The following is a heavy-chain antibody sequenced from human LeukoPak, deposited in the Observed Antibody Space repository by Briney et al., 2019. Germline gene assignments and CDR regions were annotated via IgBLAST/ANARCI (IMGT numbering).Heavy chain of an antibody. CDR3: TTDQSDLGYYYYMDV. D-gene: IGHD3-16*01. CDR2: IKSKTDGGTT. Sequence: GGSLRLSXAASGFTFGNAWMSWVRQAPGKGLEWVGRIKSKTDGGTTDYAAPVKGRFTISRDDSKNTLYLQMNSLKTEDTAVYYCTTDQSDLGYYYYMDVWGKGTTVTVSS. CDR1: GFTFGNAW. V-gene: IGHV3-15*01. J-gene: IGHJ6*03.